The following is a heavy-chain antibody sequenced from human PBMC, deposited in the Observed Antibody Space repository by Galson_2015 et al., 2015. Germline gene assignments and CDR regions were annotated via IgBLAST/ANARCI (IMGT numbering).Heavy chain of an antibody. V-gene: IGHV3-33*01. CDR3: ARGHDILTGYYNHYFDY. J-gene: IGHJ4*02. Sequence: SLRLSCAASGFTFSSYGMHWVRQAPGKGLEWVAVIWYDGSNKYYADSVKGRFTISRDNSKNTLYLQMNSLRAEDTAVYYCARGHDILTGYYNHYFDYWGQGTLVTVSS. D-gene: IGHD3-9*01. CDR1: GFTFSSYG. CDR2: IWYDGSNK.